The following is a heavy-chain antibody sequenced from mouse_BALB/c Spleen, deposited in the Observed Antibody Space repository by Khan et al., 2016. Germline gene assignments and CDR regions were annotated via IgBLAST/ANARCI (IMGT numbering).Heavy chain of an antibody. CDR1: GYTFTNYG. Sequence: QIQLVQSGPELKKPGETVRISCKASGYTFTNYGMNWVKQAPGKGLKWMGWINTYTGEPTYADDFKGRFAFSLETSASTAYLQINNLKNEDTATYSCPRPDYGSSRGFAYWGQGTLVTVSA. V-gene: IGHV9-3-1*01. CDR3: PRPDYGSSRGFAY. J-gene: IGHJ3*01. D-gene: IGHD1-1*01. CDR2: INTYTGEP.